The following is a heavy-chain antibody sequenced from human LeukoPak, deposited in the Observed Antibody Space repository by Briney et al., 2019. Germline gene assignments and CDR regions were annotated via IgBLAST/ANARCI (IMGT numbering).Heavy chain of an antibody. D-gene: IGHD6-19*01. Sequence: GESLKISCKGSGYSFTSYWIGWVRQMPGKGLEWMVIIYPGDSDTRYSPSFQGQVTISADKSISTAYLQWSSLKASDTAMYYCARTIAVAGTPAFDYGGQGTLVTVSS. CDR1: GYSFTSYW. CDR2: IYPGDSDT. V-gene: IGHV5-51*01. CDR3: ARTIAVAGTPAFDY. J-gene: IGHJ4*02.